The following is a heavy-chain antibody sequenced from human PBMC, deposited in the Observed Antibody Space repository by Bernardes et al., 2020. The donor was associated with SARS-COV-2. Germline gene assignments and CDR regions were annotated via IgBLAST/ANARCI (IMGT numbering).Heavy chain of an antibody. D-gene: IGHD4-4*01. J-gene: IGHJ4*02. V-gene: IGHV3-74*01. Sequence: GGSLRLSCAASGFTFSSYWMHWVRQAPGKGLVWVSRINSDGSGTSYADSVKGRFTISRDNAKNTLYLQMNSLRAEDTAVYYCAWSTPTITTLRQWGQGTPVTVSS. CDR1: GFTFSSYW. CDR3: AWSTPTITTLRQ. CDR2: INSDGSGT.